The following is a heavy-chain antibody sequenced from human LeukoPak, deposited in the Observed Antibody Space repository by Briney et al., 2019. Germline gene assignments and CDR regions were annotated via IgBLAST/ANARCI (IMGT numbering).Heavy chain of an antibody. Sequence: SETLSLTCTVSGGSISSHHWSWIRQPPGKGLEWIGYIYYSGSTNYNPSLKSRVTISVDTSKNQFSLKLSSVTAADTAVYYCARGRPALDYWGQGTLVTVSS. CDR1: GGSISSHH. V-gene: IGHV4-59*11. CDR3: ARGRPALDY. CDR2: IYYSGST. J-gene: IGHJ4*02. D-gene: IGHD6-25*01.